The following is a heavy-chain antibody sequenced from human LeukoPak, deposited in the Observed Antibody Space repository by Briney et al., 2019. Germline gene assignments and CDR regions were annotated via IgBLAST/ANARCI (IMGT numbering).Heavy chain of an antibody. CDR3: ARGLTGTTTD. CDR2: IYYSGST. J-gene: IGHJ4*02. V-gene: IGHV4-39*07. D-gene: IGHD1-20*01. CDR1: GGSISSSSYY. Sequence: SETLSLTCTVSGGSISSSSYYWGWVRQPPGKGLEWIGSIYYSGSTYYNPSLKSRVTISVDTSKNQFSLKLSSVTAADTAVYYCARGLTGTTTDWGQGTLVTVSS.